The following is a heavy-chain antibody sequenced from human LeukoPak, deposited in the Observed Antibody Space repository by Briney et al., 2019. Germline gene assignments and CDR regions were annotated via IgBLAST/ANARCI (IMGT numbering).Heavy chain of an antibody. CDR1: GFTFSSYA. J-gene: IGHJ4*02. D-gene: IGHD3-16*02. Sequence: GGSLRLSCAASGFTFSSYAMHWVRQAPGKGLEWVAVISYDGSNKYYADSVKGRFTISRDNSKNTLYLQMNSLRAEDTAVYYCARERAVRYPLDYWGQGTLVTVSS. CDR3: ARERAVRYPLDY. V-gene: IGHV3-30*04. CDR2: ISYDGSNK.